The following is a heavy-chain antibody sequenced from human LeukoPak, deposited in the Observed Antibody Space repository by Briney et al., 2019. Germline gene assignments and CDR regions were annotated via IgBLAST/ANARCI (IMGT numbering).Heavy chain of an antibody. CDR2: ICFSRTT. Sequence: SETLSLTCTVSGGSISSSDSYWAWVRQPPGKGLEWIGSICFSRTTYYNPSLKSRVTMSIDTSQNHFSLKVASVTAADTAVYYCGRHFPETGRDEQPLEYWGQGSLFTVSS. V-gene: IGHV4-39*01. J-gene: IGHJ4*02. CDR1: GGSISSSDSY. CDR3: GRHFPETGRDEQPLEY. D-gene: IGHD3-10*01.